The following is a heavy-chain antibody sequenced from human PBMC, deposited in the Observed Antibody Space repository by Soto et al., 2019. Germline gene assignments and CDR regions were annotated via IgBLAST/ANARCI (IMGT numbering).Heavy chain of an antibody. CDR1: GGSISSGGYY. CDR3: ASGYYGSRSYSGWFDP. D-gene: IGHD3-10*01. CDR2: IYYSGST. Sequence: SETLSLTCTVSGGSISSGGYYWSWIRQHPGKGLEWIGYIYYSGSTYYNPPLKSRVTISVYTSKNQFSLKLSSVTAADTAVYYCASGYYGSRSYSGWFDPWGEGTLVTLSS. V-gene: IGHV4-31*03. J-gene: IGHJ5*02.